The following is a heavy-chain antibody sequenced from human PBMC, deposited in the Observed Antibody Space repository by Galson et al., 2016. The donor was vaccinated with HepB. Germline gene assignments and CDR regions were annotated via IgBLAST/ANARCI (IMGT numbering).Heavy chain of an antibody. V-gene: IGHV1-18*01. D-gene: IGHD1-7*01. CDR1: GYTFTING. CDR2: ISAYSGNT. CDR3: ARDRNYAFDY. J-gene: IGHJ4*02. Sequence: SVKVSCKASGYTFTINGISWVRQAPGQGLEWMGWISAYSGNTNYAQKLQGRVTMTTDTSTSTAYMELRSLRSDDTAAYYCARDRNYAFDYWGQGTLVTVSS.